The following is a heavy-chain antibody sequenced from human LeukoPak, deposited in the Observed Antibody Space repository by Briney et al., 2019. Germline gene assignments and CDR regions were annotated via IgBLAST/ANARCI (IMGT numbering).Heavy chain of an antibody. V-gene: IGHV3-23*01. D-gene: IGHD4-23*01. Sequence: GGSLRLSCAASGFTFSNYAMSWVRQAPGRGLEWVSSLSPSGASIYYADSVKGRFTISRDNSKNTLYVQMNNLRAEDTALCYCAAGPYGGNTPFDYWGQGTLVTISS. CDR3: AAGPYGGNTPFDY. CDR1: GFTFSNYA. J-gene: IGHJ4*02. CDR2: LSPSGASI.